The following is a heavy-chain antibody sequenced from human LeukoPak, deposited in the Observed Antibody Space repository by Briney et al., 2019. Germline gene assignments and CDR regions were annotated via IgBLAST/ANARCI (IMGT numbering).Heavy chain of an antibody. J-gene: IGHJ4*02. CDR2: IYHSGST. D-gene: IGHD3-22*01. V-gene: IGHV4-38-2*01. CDR1: GYSISGGYY. CDR3: ARGRYDSSGYYWIPLDY. Sequence: SETLSLTCAVSGYSISGGYYWGWIRQPPGKGLEWIGSIYHSGSTYYNPSLKSRVTISVDTSKNQFSLKLSSVTAADTAVYYCARGRYDSSGYYWIPLDYWGQGTLVTVSS.